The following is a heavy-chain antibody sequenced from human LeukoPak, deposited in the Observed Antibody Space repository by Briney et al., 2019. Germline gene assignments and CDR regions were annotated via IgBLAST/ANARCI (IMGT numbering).Heavy chain of an antibody. CDR2: ISYDGSNK. Sequence: GRSLRLSCAASGFTFSSYAMHWVRQAPGKGLEWVAVISYDGSNKYYADSVKGRFTISRDNSKNTLYLQMKSLRAEDTAIYYCAKSLAVAYYYFDYWGQGTLVTVSS. J-gene: IGHJ4*02. D-gene: IGHD6-19*01. V-gene: IGHV3-30-3*02. CDR1: GFTFSSYA. CDR3: AKSLAVAYYYFDY.